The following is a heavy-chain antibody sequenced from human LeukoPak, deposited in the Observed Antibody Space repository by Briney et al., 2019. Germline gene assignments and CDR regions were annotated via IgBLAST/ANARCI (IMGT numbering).Heavy chain of an antibody. CDR3: ANHPTRWFGELLQSC. J-gene: IGHJ4*02. D-gene: IGHD3-10*01. Sequence: PGGSLRLSCAASGFTFSSYAMSWVRQAPGKGLEWVSAISGSGGSTSYADSVKGRFTISRDNSKNTLHLQMNSLRAQATAVYSCANHPTRWFGELLQSCWGQGTLVTVSS. CDR1: GFTFSSYA. CDR2: ISGSGGST. V-gene: IGHV3-23*01.